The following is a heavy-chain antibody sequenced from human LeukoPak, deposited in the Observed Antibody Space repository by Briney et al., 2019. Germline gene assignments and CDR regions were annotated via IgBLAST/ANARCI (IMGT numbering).Heavy chain of an antibody. CDR2: ISYDGSNK. D-gene: IGHD2-2*01. CDR3: ARSGLVPAAPNVW. Sequence: GRSLRLSCAASGFTFSSYAMHWVRQAPGKGLEWVAVISYDGSNKYYADSVKGRFTISRDNSKNTLYLQMNSLRAEDTAVYYCARSGLVPAAPNVWWGQGTLVTVSS. J-gene: IGHJ4*02. V-gene: IGHV3-30-3*01. CDR1: GFTFSSYA.